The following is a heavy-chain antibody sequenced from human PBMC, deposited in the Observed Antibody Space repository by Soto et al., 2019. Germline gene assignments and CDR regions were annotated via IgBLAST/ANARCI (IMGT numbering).Heavy chain of an antibody. J-gene: IGHJ6*02. V-gene: IGHV1-18*01. CDR3: ARLAWMAYYDILTGYPYYYYGMDV. CDR2: ISAYNGNT. Sequence: QVQLVQSGAEVKKPGASVKVSCKASGYTFTSYGISWVRQAPGQGLEWMGWISAYNGNTNYAQKLQGRVTMTTDTTTSTAYMELRRLRPDDTAVYYCARLAWMAYYDILTGYPYYYYGMDVWGQGTTVTVSS. CDR1: GYTFTSYG. D-gene: IGHD3-9*01.